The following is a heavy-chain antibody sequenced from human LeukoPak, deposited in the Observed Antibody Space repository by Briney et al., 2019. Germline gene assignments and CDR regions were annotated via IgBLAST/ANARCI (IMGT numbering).Heavy chain of an antibody. D-gene: IGHD6-19*01. V-gene: IGHV3-23*01. Sequence: GGSLRLSCAASGFTFSSYAMSWVRQAPGKGLEWVPAISGSGGSTYYADSVKGRFTISRDNSKNTLYLQMNSLRPEDTAVYYCAKDTQWLPLYYFDYWGQGTLVTVSS. CDR2: ISGSGGST. J-gene: IGHJ4*02. CDR3: AKDTQWLPLYYFDY. CDR1: GFTFSSYA.